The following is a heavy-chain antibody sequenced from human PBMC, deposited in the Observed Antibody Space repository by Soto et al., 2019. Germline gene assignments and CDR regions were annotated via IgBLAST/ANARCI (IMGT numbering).Heavy chain of an antibody. V-gene: IGHV3-23*01. D-gene: IGHD3-3*01. CDR3: AIANDFWSGSQFDY. CDR2: ISGSGGST. CDR1: GFTFSSYA. J-gene: IGHJ4*02. Sequence: GSLSLSCAASGFTFSSYAMSWVRQAPGKGLEWVSAISGSGGSTYYADSVKGRFTISRDNSKNTLYLQMNSLRAEDTAVYYCAIANDFWSGSQFDYWGQGTLVTVSS.